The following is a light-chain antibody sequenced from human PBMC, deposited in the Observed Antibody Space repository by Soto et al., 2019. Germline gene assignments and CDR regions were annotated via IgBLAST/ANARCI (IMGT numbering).Light chain of an antibody. V-gene: IGKV3-11*01. CDR1: QSVSSY. CDR3: QQHSNWPLP. Sequence: EIVLTQSPATLSLSPGERATLSCRASQSVSSYLAWYQQKPGQAPGLLIYDASNRATGIPARFSGSGSGTDFTLTISSLEPEDFAVYYCQQHSNWPLPVGGGTKVDIK. J-gene: IGKJ4*01. CDR2: DAS.